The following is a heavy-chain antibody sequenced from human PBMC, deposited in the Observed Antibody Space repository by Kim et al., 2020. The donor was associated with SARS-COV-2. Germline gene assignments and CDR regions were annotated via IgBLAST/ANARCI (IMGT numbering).Heavy chain of an antibody. D-gene: IGHD3-22*01. V-gene: IGHV1-2*02. CDR1: GYTFTGYY. J-gene: IGHJ6*02. CDR2: INPNSGGT. CDR3: ARGGEYYYDSSGYYYYYYGMDV. Sequence: ASVKVSCKASGYTFTGYYMHWVRQAPGQGLEWMGWINPNSGGTNYAQKFQGRVTMTRDTSISTAYMELSRLRSDDTAVYYCARGGEYYYDSSGYYYYYYGMDVWGQGTTVTVPS.